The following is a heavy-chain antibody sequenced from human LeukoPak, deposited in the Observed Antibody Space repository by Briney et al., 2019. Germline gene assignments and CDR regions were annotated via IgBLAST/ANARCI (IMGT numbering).Heavy chain of an antibody. Sequence: PSETLSLTCTVSGGSISSGSYYWSWIRQPAGKGLEWIGRIYTSGSTNYNPSLKSRVTISVDTSKNQFSLKMSSVTAADKDVYYCACGSWFGEYPFDYWGQGTLVTVSS. J-gene: IGHJ4*02. CDR1: GGSISSGSYY. V-gene: IGHV4-61*02. D-gene: IGHD3-10*01. CDR3: ACGSWFGEYPFDY. CDR2: IYTSGST.